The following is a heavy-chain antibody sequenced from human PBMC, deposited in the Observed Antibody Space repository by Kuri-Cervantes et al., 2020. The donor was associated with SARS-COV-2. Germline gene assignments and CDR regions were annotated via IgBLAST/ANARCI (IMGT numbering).Heavy chain of an antibody. CDR1: GFTFSSYW. D-gene: IGHD3-22*01. CDR2: INSDGSST. J-gene: IGHJ3*02. Sequence: LSLTCAASGFTFSSYWMHWVRQAPGKGLVWVSRINSDGSSTSYADSVKGRFTISRDNSKNTLYLQMNSLRAEDTAVYYCANGGSGYYLHDAFDIWSQGTMVTVSS. CDR3: ANGGSGYYLHDAFDI. V-gene: IGHV3-74*01.